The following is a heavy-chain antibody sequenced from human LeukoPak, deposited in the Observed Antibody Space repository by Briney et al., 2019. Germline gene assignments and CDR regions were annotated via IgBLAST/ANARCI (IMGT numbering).Heavy chain of an antibody. V-gene: IGHV1-69*13. Sequence: ASVKVSCKASGGTFSSYAISWVRQAPGQGLEWMGGIIPIFGTANYAQKFQGRVTITADESTSTAYMELSSLRSEDTAVYYCASSRRPRGMTTVTYFDYWGQGTLVTVSS. CDR1: GGTFSSYA. CDR3: ASSRRPRGMTTVTYFDY. J-gene: IGHJ4*02. CDR2: IIPIFGTA. D-gene: IGHD4-17*01.